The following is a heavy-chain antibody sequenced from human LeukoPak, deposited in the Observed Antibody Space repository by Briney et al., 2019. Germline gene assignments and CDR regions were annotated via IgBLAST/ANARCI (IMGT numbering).Heavy chain of an antibody. Sequence: GGSLRLSCAASGFTFSRYAMHWVRQAPGKGLEWVAVISYDGSNEYYADSVKGRFTISRDSSENTLYLQMNSLRVEDTAVYYCANAPSGSVDYWGRGTLVTVSS. J-gene: IGHJ4*02. CDR2: ISYDGSNE. CDR1: GFTFSRYA. V-gene: IGHV3-30-3*01. D-gene: IGHD5-12*01. CDR3: ANAPSGSVDY.